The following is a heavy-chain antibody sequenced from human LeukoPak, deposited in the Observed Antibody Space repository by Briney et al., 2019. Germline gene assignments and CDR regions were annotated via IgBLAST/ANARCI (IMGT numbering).Heavy chain of an antibody. Sequence: SETLSLTCAVSGGSISSSNWWSWVRQPPGKGLEWIGEIYHSGSANYNPSLKSRVTISVDKSKNQFSLKLSSVTAADTAVYYCASAVAAAGFVDYWGQGTLVTVSS. V-gene: IGHV4-4*02. CDR1: GGSISSSNW. CDR3: ASAVAAAGFVDY. J-gene: IGHJ4*02. D-gene: IGHD6-13*01. CDR2: IYHSGSA.